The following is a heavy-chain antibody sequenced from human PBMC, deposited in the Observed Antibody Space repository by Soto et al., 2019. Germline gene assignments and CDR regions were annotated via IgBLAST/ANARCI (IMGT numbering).Heavy chain of an antibody. CDR1: GFTVSSSE. Sequence: EVQLVESGGGLVQPGGSLRLSCTASGFTVSSSEMNWVRQAPGKGLEWVSYINEDGTTFYADSVRGRFTISRDSAENSLFLQMNSLRAGDTAVYYCSRDKWERVAYGMDVWGQGTTVTVSS. D-gene: IGHD1-26*01. J-gene: IGHJ6*02. V-gene: IGHV3-48*03. CDR2: INEDGTT. CDR3: SRDKWERVAYGMDV.